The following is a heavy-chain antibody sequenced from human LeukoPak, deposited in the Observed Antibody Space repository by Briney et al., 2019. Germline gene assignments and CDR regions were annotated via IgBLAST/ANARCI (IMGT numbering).Heavy chain of an antibody. Sequence: GSLRLSCAASGVIFDDHGMSWVRQVPGKGLEWVSGINWNGGSTGYGDSVKGRFTISRDNAKKSLYLQMNSLRAEDTALHYCAGGDRNGWYFYYWGQGTLVTVSS. V-gene: IGHV3-20*04. CDR2: INWNGGST. D-gene: IGHD6-19*01. J-gene: IGHJ4*02. CDR3: AGGDRNGWYFYY. CDR1: GVIFDDHG.